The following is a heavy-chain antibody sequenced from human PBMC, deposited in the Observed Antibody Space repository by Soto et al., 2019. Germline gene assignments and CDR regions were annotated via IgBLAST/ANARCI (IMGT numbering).Heavy chain of an antibody. V-gene: IGHV4-39*01. CDR2: IYYTGST. Sequence: QPRLQESGPGLVRPSETLSLTCTVSGGSITSTNYYWTWIRQPPGKGLEWIGSIYYTGSTYYNPSLKSRVTISVGPSKNQFSLKLTSVTAADTAVYFCAGHVSELGVGQTDDYWGQGTLVTVSS. CDR1: GGSITSTNYY. D-gene: IGHD3-16*01. J-gene: IGHJ4*02. CDR3: AGHVSELGVGQTDDY.